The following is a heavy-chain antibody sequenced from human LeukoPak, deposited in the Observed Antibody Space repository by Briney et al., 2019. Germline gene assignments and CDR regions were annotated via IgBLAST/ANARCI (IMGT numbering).Heavy chain of an antibody. Sequence: GGSLRLSCSASGFTFSSYAMHWVREAPGGGLEYVSTFSGSGGSTYYADSVKGRFTISRDNSKNTLYFQMSSLRAEDTAVYYCVKGLLGYCSGGSCSKPDYWGQGTLVTASS. CDR3: VKGLLGYCSGGSCSKPDY. J-gene: IGHJ4*02. CDR2: FSGSGGST. D-gene: IGHD2-15*01. V-gene: IGHV3-64*05. CDR1: GFTFSSYA.